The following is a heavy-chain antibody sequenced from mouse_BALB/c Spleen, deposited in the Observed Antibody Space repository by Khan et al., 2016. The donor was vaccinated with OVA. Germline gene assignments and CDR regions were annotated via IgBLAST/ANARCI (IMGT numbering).Heavy chain of an antibody. J-gene: IGHJ3*01. CDR1: GYTFTSYT. V-gene: IGHV1-4*01. CDR3: VGDGGYQRNDGWFAY. Sequence: QVQLKESGAELARPGASVKMSCKASGYTFTSYTIHWVKVRPGQGLEWIGFINPSNGYTNYNQKFKDKATLTADKSSTTVHMQLSSLTSDDSAVYNCVGDGGYQRNDGWFAYWGQGTLVTVSA. CDR2: INPSNGYT. D-gene: IGHD2-14*01.